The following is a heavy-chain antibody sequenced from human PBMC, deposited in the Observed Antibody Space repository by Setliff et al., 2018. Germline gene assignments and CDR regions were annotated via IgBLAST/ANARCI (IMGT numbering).Heavy chain of an antibody. V-gene: IGHV4-61*09. CDR3: ARSEYAAFYFDY. Sequence: SETLSLTCTVSDDSISSRHYYWAWIRQPAGKGLEWIGQIYTSWSTNYNPSLKSRVTISLDTSNNQFSLSLSSVTAADTAVYYCARSEYAAFYFDYWGQGTLVTVSS. J-gene: IGHJ4*02. CDR2: IYTSWST. CDR1: DDSISSRHYY. D-gene: IGHD6-13*01.